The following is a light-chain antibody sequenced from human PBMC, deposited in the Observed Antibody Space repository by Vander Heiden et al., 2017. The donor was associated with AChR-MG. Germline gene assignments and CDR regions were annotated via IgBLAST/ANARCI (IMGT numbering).Light chain of an antibody. V-gene: IGKV3-15*01. Sequence: IVMTPFPATLSVSPGERVTLSCRASRDININLAWYQQRPGQSPRLLIYAASTRATGTPARCSGSGSGTDFTLTISAPQSEDSAVYYCQQYNNDPPDTFGPGTRVDFK. J-gene: IGKJ3*01. CDR2: AAS. CDR1: RDININ. CDR3: QQYNNDPPDT.